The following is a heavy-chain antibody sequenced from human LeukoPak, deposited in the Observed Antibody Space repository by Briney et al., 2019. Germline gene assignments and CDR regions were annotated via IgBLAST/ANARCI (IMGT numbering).Heavy chain of an antibody. CDR2: IYTSGST. V-gene: IGHV4-61*02. Sequence: SETLSLTCTVSGGSISSSSYYWSWIRQPAGKGLEWIGRIYTSGSTNYNPSLKSRVTISVDTSKNQFSLKLSSVTAADTAVYYCARVGGDWGQGILVTVSS. CDR3: ARVGGD. J-gene: IGHJ4*02. CDR1: GGSISSSSYY. D-gene: IGHD3-16*01.